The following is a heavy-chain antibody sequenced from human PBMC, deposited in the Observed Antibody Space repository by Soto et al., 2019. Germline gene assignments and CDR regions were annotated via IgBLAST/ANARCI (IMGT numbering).Heavy chain of an antibody. CDR1: GGTVSSYA. V-gene: IGHV1-69*01. J-gene: IGHJ3*02. D-gene: IGHD2-15*01. Sequence: QVQLVQSGAEVKKPGSSVKVSCKASGGTVSSYAISWVRQAPGQGLEWMGGIIPIFGTANYAQKFQGRVTITADESTSTAYMELSSLRSEDTAVYYCARDCRGGGRCVVPNDAFDIWGQGTMVTVSS. CDR3: ARDCRGGGRCVVPNDAFDI. CDR2: IIPIFGTA.